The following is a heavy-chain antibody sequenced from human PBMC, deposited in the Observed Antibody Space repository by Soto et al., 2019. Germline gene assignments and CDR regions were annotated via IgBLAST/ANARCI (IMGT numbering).Heavy chain of an antibody. V-gene: IGHV2-70*01. D-gene: IGHD2-21*02. CDR1: GFSLSTSGMC. CDR3: ARIYGDERGPYYYGMDV. J-gene: IGHJ6*02. CDR2: IDWDDDK. Sequence: VSGPTLVNPTQTLTLTCTFSGFSLSTSGMCVSWIRQPPGKALEWLALIDWDDDKYYSTSLKTRLTISKDTSKNQVVLTMTNMDPVDTATYYCARIYGDERGPYYYGMDVWGQGTTVTVSS.